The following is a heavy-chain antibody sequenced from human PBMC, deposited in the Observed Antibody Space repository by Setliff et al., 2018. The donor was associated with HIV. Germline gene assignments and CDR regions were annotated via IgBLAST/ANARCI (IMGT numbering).Heavy chain of an antibody. D-gene: IGHD1-26*01. CDR3: ATDNREGVGTPYYFDY. J-gene: IGHJ4*02. V-gene: IGHV1-24*01. CDR1: GYTLTKLS. CDR2: FDPELGET. Sequence: ASVKVSCKVSGYTLTKLSMHWVRQAPEKGLEWMGGFDPELGETFFAQNFRGRLTMTQDTSTDTAYKELTSLRSDDTAMYYCATDNREGVGTPYYFDYWGQGTQVTVSS.